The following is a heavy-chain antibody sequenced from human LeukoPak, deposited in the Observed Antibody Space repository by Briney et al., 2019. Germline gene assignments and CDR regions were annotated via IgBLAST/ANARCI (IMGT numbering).Heavy chain of an antibody. CDR3: ARYGDRGFDF. J-gene: IGHJ4*02. CDR1: GFIFSSYE. Sequence: GGSLRLSCAASGFIFSSYEMMWVRQAPGEGLEWVSYISSSGRTIYYADSVKGRFIISRDNAKNSLYLQMNSLRAEDTAVYNCARYGDRGFDFWGQGTRVTVSS. V-gene: IGHV3-48*03. CDR2: ISSSGRTI. D-gene: IGHD4-17*01.